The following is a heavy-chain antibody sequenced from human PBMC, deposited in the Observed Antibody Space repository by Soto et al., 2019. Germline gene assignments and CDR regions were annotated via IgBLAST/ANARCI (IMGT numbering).Heavy chain of an antibody. CDR3: ARDLRDGYNSYYYYYGMDV. V-gene: IGHV3-30*09. J-gene: IGHJ6*02. D-gene: IGHD1-1*01. CDR2: ISYDGSNK. CDR1: GFTFSSYA. Sequence: VQLVESGGGVVQPGRSLRLSCAASGFTFSSYAMHWVRQAPGKGLEWVAVISYDGSNKYYADSVKGRFAISRDNSKNTLYLQMNSLRAEDTAVYYCARDLRDGYNSYYYYYGMDVWGQGTTVTVSS.